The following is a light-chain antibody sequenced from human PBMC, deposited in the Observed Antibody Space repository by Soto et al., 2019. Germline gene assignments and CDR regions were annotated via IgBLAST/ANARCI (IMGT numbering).Light chain of an antibody. Sequence: QSALTQPASVTGSPGQSITISCTGPSGDFGDFDFVSWYQQYPGKAPKVMIYAVTHRPSGVSTRFSGSKSGNTASLTISGLQAEDEADYYCGSYVTTTSSYVFGTGTKLTVL. CDR2: AVT. CDR1: SGDFGDFDF. J-gene: IGLJ1*01. CDR3: GSYVTTTSSYV. V-gene: IGLV2-14*03.